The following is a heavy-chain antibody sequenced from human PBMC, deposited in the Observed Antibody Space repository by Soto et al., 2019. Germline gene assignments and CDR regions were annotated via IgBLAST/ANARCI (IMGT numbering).Heavy chain of an antibody. CDR3: ARDLAAAGPLYHYYGMDV. J-gene: IGHJ6*02. CDR2: IIPIFGTA. V-gene: IGHV1-69*13. Sequence: SVKVSCKASGGTFSSYAISWVRQAPGQGLEWMGGIIPIFGTANYAQKFQGRVTITADESTSTAYMELSSLRSEDTAVYYCARDLAAAGPLYHYYGMDVWGQGTTVTVSS. CDR1: GGTFSSYA. D-gene: IGHD6-13*01.